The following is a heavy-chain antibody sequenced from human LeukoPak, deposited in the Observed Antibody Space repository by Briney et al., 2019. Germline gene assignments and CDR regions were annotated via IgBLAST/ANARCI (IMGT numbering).Heavy chain of an antibody. V-gene: IGHV3-66*01. CDR2: IYSGGST. D-gene: IGHD2-15*01. J-gene: IGHJ3*02. CDR3: ARDWGGGTYCSGGSCYEAGAFDI. CDR1: GFTFSSYA. Sequence: GGSLRLSCAASGFTFSSYALSWVRQAPGKGLAWVSVIYSGGSTYYADSVKGRFTISRDNSKNTLYLRMNSLRAEDTAVYYCARDWGGGTYCSGGSCYEAGAFDIWGQGTMVTVSS.